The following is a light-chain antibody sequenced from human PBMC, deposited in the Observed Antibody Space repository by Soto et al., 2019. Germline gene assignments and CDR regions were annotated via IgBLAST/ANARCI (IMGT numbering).Light chain of an antibody. CDR2: AAS. CDR1: QSISSY. Sequence: DIQMTQSPSSLSPSGGDRVTITCRASQSISSYLNWYQQKPGKAPKLLIYAASSLQSGVPSRFSGSGSGTEFTLTISSLQPDDFATYYCQHYNSYSEAFGQGTKVDI. V-gene: IGKV1-39*01. J-gene: IGKJ1*01. CDR3: QHYNSYSEA.